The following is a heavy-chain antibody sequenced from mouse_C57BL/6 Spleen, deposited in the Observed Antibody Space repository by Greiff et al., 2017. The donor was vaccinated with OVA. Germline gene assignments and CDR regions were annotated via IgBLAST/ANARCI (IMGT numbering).Heavy chain of an antibody. CDR2: ISSGSSTI. CDR3: ARSYFDY. J-gene: IGHJ2*01. Sequence: EVKLMESGGGLVKPGGSLKLSCAASGFTFSDYGMHWVRQAPEKGLEWVAYISSGSSTIYYADTVKGRVTISRDNAKNTLFLQMTSLRSEDTAMYYCARSYFDYWGQGTTLTVSS. V-gene: IGHV5-17*01. CDR1: GFTFSDYG.